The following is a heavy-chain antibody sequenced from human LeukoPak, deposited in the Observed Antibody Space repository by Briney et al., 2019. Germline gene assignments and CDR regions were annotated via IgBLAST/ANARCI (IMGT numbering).Heavy chain of an antibody. CDR1: GFTFSSYE. J-gene: IGHJ6*04. D-gene: IGHD3-10*02. V-gene: IGHV3-48*03. Sequence: TGGSLRLSCAASGFTFSSYEMNWVRQAPGKGLEWVSFISSSGGTIYYADSVKGRFTISRDNADNSLYLQMNSLRAEDTAVYYCAELGITMIGGVWGKGTTVTISS. CDR3: AELGITMIGGV. CDR2: ISSSGGTI.